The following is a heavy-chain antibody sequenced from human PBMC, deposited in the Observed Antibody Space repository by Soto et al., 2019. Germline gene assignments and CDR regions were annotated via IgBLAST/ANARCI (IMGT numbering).Heavy chain of an antibody. V-gene: IGHV1-69*01. D-gene: IGHD6-6*01. CDR3: AKDTTSDSSTSYPGAFDI. Sequence: QVQLVQSGAEVKKPGSSVKVSCKASGGTFSSYAISWVRQAPGQGLEWMGGIIPIFGAANYAQKFQGRVTSTEDEATGTAYKELSSLRSDDTAGYYCAKDTTSDSSTSYPGAFDIWGQGTMVTVSS. CDR2: IIPIFGAA. CDR1: GGTFSSYA. J-gene: IGHJ3*02.